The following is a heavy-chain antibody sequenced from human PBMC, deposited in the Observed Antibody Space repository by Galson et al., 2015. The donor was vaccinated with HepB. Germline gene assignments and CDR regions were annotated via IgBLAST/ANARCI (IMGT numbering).Heavy chain of an antibody. CDR3: AKTIFGVVIMEEGNAFDI. Sequence: SLRLSCAASGFTFSSYGMHWVRQAPGKGLEWVAVISYDGSNKYYADSVKGRFTISRDNPKNTLYLQMNSLRAEDTAVYYCAKTIFGVVIMEEGNAFDIWGQGTMVTVSS. V-gene: IGHV3-30*18. CDR1: GFTFSSYG. CDR2: ISYDGSNK. D-gene: IGHD3-3*01. J-gene: IGHJ3*02.